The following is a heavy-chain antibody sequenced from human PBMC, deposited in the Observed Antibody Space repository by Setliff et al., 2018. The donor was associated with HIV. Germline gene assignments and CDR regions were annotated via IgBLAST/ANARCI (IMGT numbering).Heavy chain of an antibody. CDR3: ARSRPYNSALDY. J-gene: IGHJ4*02. Sequence: SLRLSCEASGFTVISSYMAWVRQAPGKGLEWVSTIYSDGSTYHRDSVKGRFTLSRDNSKNTVYLQVGSLRPDDTAMYYCARSRPYNSALDYWGQGTLVTVS. V-gene: IGHV3-66*02. D-gene: IGHD6-25*01. CDR2: IYSDGST. CDR1: GFTVISSY.